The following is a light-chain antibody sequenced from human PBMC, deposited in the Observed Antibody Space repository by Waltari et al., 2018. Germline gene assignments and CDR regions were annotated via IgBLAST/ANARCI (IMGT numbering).Light chain of an antibody. CDR2: DDS. V-gene: IGLV3-21*02. J-gene: IGLJ2*01. CDR3: QVWDSSSVREV. CDR1: NLGSKS. Sequence: SYVLTQPPSVSVAPGQTARITCGGTNLGSKSVHWYQQKPGQAPVLVVYDDSDRPSGIPERFSGSNSGNTATLTISRVEAGDEADYYCQVWDSSSVREVFGGGTKLTVL.